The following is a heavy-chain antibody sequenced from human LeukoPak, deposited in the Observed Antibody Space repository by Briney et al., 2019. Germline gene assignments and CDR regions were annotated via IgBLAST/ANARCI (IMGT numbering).Heavy chain of an antibody. J-gene: IGHJ3*02. CDR1: GFTFSSYW. Sequence: GGSLRLSCAASGFTFSSYWMNWARQAPGKGLEWVASINHNGNVNYYVDSVKGRFTISRDNAKNSLYLQMSNLRAEDTAVYYCARERSPSIYGDYEKSSDAFDIWGQGTMVTVSS. D-gene: IGHD4-17*01. CDR3: ARERSPSIYGDYEKSSDAFDI. V-gene: IGHV3-7*03. CDR2: INHNGNVN.